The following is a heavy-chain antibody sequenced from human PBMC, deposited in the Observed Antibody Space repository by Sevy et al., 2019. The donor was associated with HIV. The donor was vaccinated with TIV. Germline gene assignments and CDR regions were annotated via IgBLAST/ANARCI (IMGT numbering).Heavy chain of an antibody. V-gene: IGHV4-39*01. Sequence: SETLSLTCTVSGGYISSSSYYWGWIRQPPGKGLEWIGSIYYSGSTYYNQSLKSRVTISVDTSKNQFSLKLSSVTAADTAVYYCARLRDYDYVWGSYRTRPLFDYWGQGTLVTVSS. D-gene: IGHD3-16*02. CDR3: ARLRDYDYVWGSYRTRPLFDY. CDR1: GGYISSSSYY. J-gene: IGHJ4*02. CDR2: IYYSGST.